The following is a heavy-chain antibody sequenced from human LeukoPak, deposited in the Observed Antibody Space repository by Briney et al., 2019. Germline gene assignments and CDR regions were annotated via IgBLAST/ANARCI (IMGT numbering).Heavy chain of an antibody. D-gene: IGHD2-2*01. CDR2: IIPIFGTA. V-gene: IGHV1-69*13. CDR3: ASLGYCSSTSCYHAFDI. Sequence: ASVKLSCKASGGTFSSYAISWVRQAPGHGLEWMGGIIPIFGTANYAQKFQGRVTITADESTSTAYMKLSSPRSEDTAVYYCASLGYCSSTSCYHAFDIWGQGTMVTVSS. CDR1: GGTFSSYA. J-gene: IGHJ3*02.